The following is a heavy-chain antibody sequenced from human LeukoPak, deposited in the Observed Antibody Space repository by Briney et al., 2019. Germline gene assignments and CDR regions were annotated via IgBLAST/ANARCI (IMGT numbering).Heavy chain of an antibody. D-gene: IGHD6-19*01. Sequence: SETLSLTCTVSGGSITSYYWGWIRQPPEKGLEWIGYIHYSGITNQNPSLKSRVTMSVDTSKSQFSLKLSSVTAEDTAVYYCARRQDTSGWFYFDFWGQGILVTVSS. CDR1: GGSITSYY. CDR3: ARRQDTSGWFYFDF. V-gene: IGHV4-59*01. CDR2: IHYSGIT. J-gene: IGHJ4*02.